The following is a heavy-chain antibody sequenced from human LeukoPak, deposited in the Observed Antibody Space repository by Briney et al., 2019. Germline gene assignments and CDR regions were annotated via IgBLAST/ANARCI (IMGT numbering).Heavy chain of an antibody. Sequence: GRSLRLSCSAYGFTFSRYGMHRVRQAPGKGLEWLAVISYDGNTKYYGDSVRGRFTISRDNSKNTLYLQVNSLRAEDTAVYYSASDALLQLGYHLQYWGQGTLVIASS. CDR1: GFTFSRYG. J-gene: IGHJ4*02. D-gene: IGHD5-18*01. CDR2: ISYDGNTK. CDR3: ASDALLQLGYHLQY. V-gene: IGHV3-30*03.